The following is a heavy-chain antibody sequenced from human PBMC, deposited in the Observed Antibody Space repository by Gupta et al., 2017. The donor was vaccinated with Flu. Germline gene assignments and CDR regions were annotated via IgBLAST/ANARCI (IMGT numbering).Heavy chain of an antibody. J-gene: IGHJ6*02. CDR2: MSGSGGST. CDR1: GFTFSSYA. D-gene: IGHD2-8*02. Sequence: EVQLLESGGGLVQPGGSLRLSCAASGFTFSSYAVSWVRQAPGKGLEWVSAMSGSGGSTYYAESVKGRFSISRDNSKNTLYLQMNSLRAEDTAVFYCAKVPRSCMDGVCNNDYGMDVWGQGTTVTVSS. CDR3: AKVPRSCMDGVCNNDYGMDV. V-gene: IGHV3-23*01.